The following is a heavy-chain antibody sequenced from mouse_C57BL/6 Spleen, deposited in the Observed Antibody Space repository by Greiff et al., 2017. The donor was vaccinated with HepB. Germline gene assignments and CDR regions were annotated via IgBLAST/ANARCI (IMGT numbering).Heavy chain of an antibody. V-gene: IGHV10-3*01. CDR3: VRERENYSNFFFDD. Sequence: EVQRVESGGGLVQPKGSLKLSCAASGFTFNTYAMHWVRQAPGKGLEWVARIRSKSSNYATYYADSVKDRFTISRDDSQSMLYLQMNNLKTEDTAMYYCVRERENYSNFFFDDWGQGTTLTVSS. CDR1: GFTFNTYA. J-gene: IGHJ2*01. CDR2: IRSKSSNYAT. D-gene: IGHD2-5*01.